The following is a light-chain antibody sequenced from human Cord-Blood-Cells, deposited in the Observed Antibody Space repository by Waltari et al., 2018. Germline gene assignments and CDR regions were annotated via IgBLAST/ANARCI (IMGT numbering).Light chain of an antibody. J-gene: IGKJ4*01. CDR3: QQYNSYSLT. Sequence: DLQMTQSPSPLSASVRDRVTLTCRASQSISSWLAWYQQKPGKAPKLLIYKASSLESGVPSRFSGSGSGTEFTLTISSLQPDDFATYYCQQYNSYSLTFGGGTKVEIK. CDR1: QSISSW. V-gene: IGKV1-5*03. CDR2: KAS.